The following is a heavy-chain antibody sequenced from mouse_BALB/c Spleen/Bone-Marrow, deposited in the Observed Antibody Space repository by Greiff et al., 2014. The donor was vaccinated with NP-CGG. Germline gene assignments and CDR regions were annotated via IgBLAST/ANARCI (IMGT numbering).Heavy chain of an antibody. CDR1: GDSITNAY. Sequence: VQLQQSGPSLVKPSQTLSLTCSVTGDSITNAYWKWIRKFPGNKIDYMGYISYSGNTYYNPSLKSRISNTRDTSKNQFYLHLNSVTTEDTATYFCARGTGYYFDYWGQGTTLTVSS. V-gene: IGHV3-8*02. CDR3: ARGTGYYFDY. CDR2: ISYSGNT. J-gene: IGHJ2*01. D-gene: IGHD3-3*01.